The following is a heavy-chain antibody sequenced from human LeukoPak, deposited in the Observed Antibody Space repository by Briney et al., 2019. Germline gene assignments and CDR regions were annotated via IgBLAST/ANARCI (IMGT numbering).Heavy chain of an antibody. CDR1: GFTFRSYA. V-gene: IGHV3-23*01. Sequence: GGSLRLSCAASGFTFRSYAMSWVRQAPGKGLAWVSGTSGSDGSTYYAGSVKGRCTISRDNSKNTLYLQLNSLRVEDTAVYYCAKNGGIHCYSHLDPWGQGTLVTVSS. D-gene: IGHD2-15*01. CDR3: AKNGGIHCYSHLDP. J-gene: IGHJ5*02. CDR2: TSGSDGST.